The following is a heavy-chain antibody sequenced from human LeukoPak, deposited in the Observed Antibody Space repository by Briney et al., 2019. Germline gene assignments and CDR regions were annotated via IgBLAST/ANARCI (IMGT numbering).Heavy chain of an antibody. V-gene: IGHV3-21*01. J-gene: IGHJ4*02. CDR1: GFTFSSYS. CDR3: ARDNGVVVVREIDY. Sequence: GGSLRLSCAASGFTFSSYSMNWVRQAPGKGLEWVSSISSSSSYIYYADSVKGRFTISRDNAKNSLYLQVNSLRAEDTAVYYCARDNGVVVVREIDYWGQGTLVTVSS. D-gene: IGHD3-22*01. CDR2: ISSSSSYI.